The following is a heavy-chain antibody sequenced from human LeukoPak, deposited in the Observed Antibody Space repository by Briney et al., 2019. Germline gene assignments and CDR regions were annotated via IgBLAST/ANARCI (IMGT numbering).Heavy chain of an antibody. CDR3: ARAMSIAARLQTIFDY. CDR2: FYHGGST. D-gene: IGHD6-6*01. Sequence: PSETLSLTCAVYGGSFSGYYWDWIRQPPGKGLEWIGTFYHGGSTYYNPSLKRRVTISVDTTNNQYSLILTSVTAADTAVYYCARAMSIAARLQTIFDYWGQGTLVTVSS. J-gene: IGHJ4*02. V-gene: IGHV4-38-2*01. CDR1: GGSFSGYY.